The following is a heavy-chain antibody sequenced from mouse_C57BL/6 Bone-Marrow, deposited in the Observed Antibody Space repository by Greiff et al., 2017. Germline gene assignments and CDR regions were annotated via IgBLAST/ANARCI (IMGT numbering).Heavy chain of an antibody. CDR2: INYDGSST. CDR1: GFTFSDYY. CDR3: ARDPLITTVVGYFDV. V-gene: IGHV5-16*01. J-gene: IGHJ1*03. D-gene: IGHD1-1*01. Sequence: EVQRVESEGGLVQPGSSMKLSCTASGFTFSDYYMAWVRQVPEKGLEWVANINYDGSSTYYLDSLKSRFIISRDNAKNILYLQMSSLKSEDTATYYCARDPLITTVVGYFDVWGTGTTVTVSS.